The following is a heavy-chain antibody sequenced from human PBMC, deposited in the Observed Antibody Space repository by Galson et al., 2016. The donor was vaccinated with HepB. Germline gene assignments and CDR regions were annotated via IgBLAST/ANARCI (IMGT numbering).Heavy chain of an antibody. Sequence: SLRLSCAASGFTFNIFSMNWVRQAPGKGLERVSYIRDTRTIYHADSVKGRFTVSRDDAENSLYLQMNSLRDEDTAVYYCVRDYNFAFDIWGQGTMVTVSS. V-gene: IGHV3-48*02. CDR3: VRDYNFAFDI. J-gene: IGHJ3*02. D-gene: IGHD5-24*01. CDR2: IRDTRTI. CDR1: GFTFNIFS.